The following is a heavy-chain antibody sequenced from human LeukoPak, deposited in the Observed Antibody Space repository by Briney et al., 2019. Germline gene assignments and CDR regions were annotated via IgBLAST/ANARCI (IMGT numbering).Heavy chain of an antibody. CDR1: GFTFSSYS. V-gene: IGHV3-21*01. J-gene: IGHJ6*04. Sequence: GGSLRLSCAASGFTFSSYSMNWVRQAPGKGLEWVSSISSSSSYIYYADSVKGRFTISRDNAKNSLYLRMNSLRAEDTAVYYCARDKLAVLLWFGEHSHGMDVWGKGTTVTVSS. D-gene: IGHD3-10*01. CDR3: ARDKLAVLLWFGEHSHGMDV. CDR2: ISSSSSYI.